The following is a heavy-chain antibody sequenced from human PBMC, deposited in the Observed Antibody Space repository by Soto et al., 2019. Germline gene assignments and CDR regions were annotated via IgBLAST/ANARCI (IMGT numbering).Heavy chain of an antibody. V-gene: IGHV4-34*01. CDR3: ARGSNLDYDFWSGDGENWFDP. Sequence: SETLSLTCAVYGGSFSGYYWSWIRQPPGKGLEWIGEINHSGSTNYNPSLKSRVTISVDTSKNQFSLKLSSVTAADTAVYYCARGSNLDYDFWSGDGENWFDPWGQGTLVTVSS. CDR1: GGSFSGYY. J-gene: IGHJ5*02. D-gene: IGHD3-3*01. CDR2: INHSGST.